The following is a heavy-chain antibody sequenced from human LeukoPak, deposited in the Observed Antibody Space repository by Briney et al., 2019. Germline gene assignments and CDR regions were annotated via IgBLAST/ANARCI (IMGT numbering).Heavy chain of an antibody. CDR1: GFTFSSYA. J-gene: IGHJ4*02. CDR3: AKDPNAGIAAAGIFDY. D-gene: IGHD6-13*01. CDR2: ISGSGGST. Sequence: GGSLRLSCAASGFTFSSYAMSGVRQAPGKGLGWVSAISGSGGSTYYAHSVKGRFTISRDNSKNTLYLQMNSLRAEDTAVYYCAKDPNAGIAAAGIFDYWGQGTLVTVSS. V-gene: IGHV3-23*01.